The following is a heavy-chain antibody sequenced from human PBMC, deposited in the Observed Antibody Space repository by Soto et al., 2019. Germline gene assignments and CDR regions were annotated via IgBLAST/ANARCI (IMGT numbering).Heavy chain of an antibody. CDR1: GGSFSGYY. V-gene: IGHV4-34*01. J-gene: IGHJ4*02. CDR3: ARNVWFGELFFDY. Sequence: SETLCLTCAVYGGSFSGYYLSWIRQPPGKGLEWIGEINHSGSTNYNPSLKSRVTISVDTSKNQFSLKLSSVTAADTAVYYCARNVWFGELFFDYWGQGTLVTVSS. CDR2: INHSGST. D-gene: IGHD3-10*01.